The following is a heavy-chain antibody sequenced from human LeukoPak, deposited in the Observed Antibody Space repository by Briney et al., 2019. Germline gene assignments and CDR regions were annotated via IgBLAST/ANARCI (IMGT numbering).Heavy chain of an antibody. CDR2: IKQDGNEK. D-gene: IGHD5-12*01. J-gene: IGHJ4*02. Sequence: GGSLRLSCAASGFTFSNYWMSWVRQAPGKGLEWVANIKQDGNEKYYVDSVKGRFTISRDNVKNSLFLQMSSLRAEDTAVYYCARGYRLGLYDYWGQGTLVTVSS. CDR1: GFTFSNYW. V-gene: IGHV3-7*01. CDR3: ARGYRLGLYDY.